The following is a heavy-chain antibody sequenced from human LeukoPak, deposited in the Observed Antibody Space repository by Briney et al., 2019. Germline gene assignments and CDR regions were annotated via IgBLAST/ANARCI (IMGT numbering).Heavy chain of an antibody. D-gene: IGHD5-12*01. V-gene: IGHV4-34*01. J-gene: IGHJ4*02. CDR1: GGSFSGYY. Sequence: PSETLSLTCAVYGGSFSGYYWSWIRQPPGKGLEWIGEINHSGSTNYNPSLKSRVTISVDTSKNQFSLKLSSVTAADTAVYYCETKRWLQSPLDYWGQGTLVTVSS. CDR3: ETKRWLQSPLDY. CDR2: INHSGST.